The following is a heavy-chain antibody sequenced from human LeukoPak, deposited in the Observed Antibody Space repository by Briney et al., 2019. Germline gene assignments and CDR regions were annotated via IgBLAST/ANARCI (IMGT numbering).Heavy chain of an antibody. Sequence: ASVKVSCKASGYTFTSYGISWVRQAPGQGLEGMGWISAYNGNTNYAQKLQGRVTMTTDTSTSTAYMELRSLRSDDTAVYYCARDNSRYSSSPASAYYGMDVWGQGTTVTVSS. CDR1: GYTFTSYG. CDR3: ARDNSRYSSSPASAYYGMDV. V-gene: IGHV1-18*01. J-gene: IGHJ6*02. D-gene: IGHD6-6*01. CDR2: ISAYNGNT.